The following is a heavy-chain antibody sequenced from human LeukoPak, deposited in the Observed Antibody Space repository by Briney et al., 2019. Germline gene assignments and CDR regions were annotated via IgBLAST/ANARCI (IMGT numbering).Heavy chain of an antibody. CDR2: IRSKAYGGTT. CDR1: GFTFSSYG. CDR3: TRLERHDYGDYNWFDP. V-gene: IGHV3-49*04. Sequence: GGSLRLSCAASGFTFSSYGMSWVRQAPGKGLEWVGFIRSKAYGGTTEYAASVKGRFTISRDDSKSIAYLQMNSLRTEDTAVYYCTRLERHDYGDYNWFDPWGQGTLVTVSS. D-gene: IGHD4-17*01. J-gene: IGHJ5*02.